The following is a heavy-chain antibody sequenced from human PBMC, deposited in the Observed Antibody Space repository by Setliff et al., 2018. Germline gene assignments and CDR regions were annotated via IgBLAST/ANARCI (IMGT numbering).Heavy chain of an antibody. Sequence: ASVKVSCKASGYAFTSYGITWVRQAPGQGLEWMGWISLYNGHIKYAQRLQGRVTMTTDTSTSTAYMESRSLRSDDTAVYYCARGGGRYHSASWGQGTLVTVSS. CDR2: ISLYNGHI. D-gene: IGHD1-26*01. CDR3: ARGGGRYHSAS. J-gene: IGHJ4*02. CDR1: GYAFTSYG. V-gene: IGHV1-18*01.